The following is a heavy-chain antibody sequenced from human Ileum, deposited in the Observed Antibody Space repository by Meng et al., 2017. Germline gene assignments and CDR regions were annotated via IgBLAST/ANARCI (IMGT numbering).Heavy chain of an antibody. Sequence: ASVKVSCKASGYTFTGYYMHWVRQAPGQGLEWMGRINPNSGGTNYAQKFQGRVTMTRDTSISTAYMELSRLRSDDTAVYYCARDRDYGGYFDYWGHGTLVTVAS. V-gene: IGHV1-2*06. J-gene: IGHJ4*01. D-gene: IGHD4-23*01. CDR3: ARDRDYGGYFDY. CDR1: GYTFTGYY. CDR2: INPNSGGT.